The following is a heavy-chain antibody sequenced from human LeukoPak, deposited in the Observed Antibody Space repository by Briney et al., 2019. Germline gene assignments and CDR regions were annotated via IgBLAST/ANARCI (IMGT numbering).Heavy chain of an antibody. J-gene: IGHJ6*02. CDR1: GFTFDDYA. V-gene: IGHV3-9*01. CDR2: ISWNSGSI. D-gene: IGHD4-17*01. CDR3: AKDYSLDADYGGMDV. Sequence: PGGSLRLSCAASGFTFDDYAMHWVRQAPGKGLEWVSGISWNSGSIGYADSVKGRFTISRDNAKNSLYLQMNSLRGEDTALYYCAKDYSLDADYGGMDVWGQGATVTVSS.